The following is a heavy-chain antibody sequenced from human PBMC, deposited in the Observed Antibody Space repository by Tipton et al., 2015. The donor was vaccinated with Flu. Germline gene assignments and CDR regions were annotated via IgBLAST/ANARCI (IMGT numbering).Heavy chain of an antibody. Sequence: SLRLSCAASGFTFSSYAMHWVRQAPGKGLEWVAVISYDGSNKYYADSVKGRFTISRDNSKNTLYLQMNSLRAEDTAVYYCARVGLRFLEWLDAFDIWGQGTMVTVSS. J-gene: IGHJ3*02. D-gene: IGHD3-3*01. CDR2: ISYDGSNK. CDR1: GFTFSSYA. CDR3: ARVGLRFLEWLDAFDI. V-gene: IGHV3-30*01.